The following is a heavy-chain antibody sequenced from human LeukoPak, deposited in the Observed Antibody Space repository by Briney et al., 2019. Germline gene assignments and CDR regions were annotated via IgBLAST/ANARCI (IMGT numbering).Heavy chain of an antibody. Sequence: SETLSLTCTVSSGSISGYYWSWIRQSPGKGLEWIGYIHNSGRTNYNPSLKSRVTGFVDTSKNQVSLRLSSVTAADTAVYYCARHGTISSESYFDYWGQGALVTVSS. D-gene: IGHD1-14*01. V-gene: IGHV4-59*08. CDR2: IHNSGRT. CDR3: ARHGTISSESYFDY. J-gene: IGHJ4*02. CDR1: SGSISGYY.